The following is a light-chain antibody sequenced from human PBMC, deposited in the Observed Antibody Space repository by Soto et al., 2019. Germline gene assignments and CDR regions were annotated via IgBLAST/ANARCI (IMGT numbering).Light chain of an antibody. J-gene: IGLJ3*02. CDR2: DVS. Sequence: QSVLTQPASVSGSPGQSITISCTGTSSDIGTYNYVAWYQQHPGKAPEVMIYDVSHRPAGVSNRFSGSKSGNTASLTISGLQAEDEADYYCSSYSTSNTLVFGGGTKVTVL. CDR3: SSYSTSNTLV. CDR1: SSDIGTYNY. V-gene: IGLV2-14*01.